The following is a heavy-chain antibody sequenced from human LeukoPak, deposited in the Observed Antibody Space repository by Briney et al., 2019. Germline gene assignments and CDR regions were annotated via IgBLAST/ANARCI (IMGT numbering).Heavy chain of an antibody. CDR1: GFTFSSYG. J-gene: IGHJ4*02. V-gene: IGHV3-33*01. Sequence: PGRSLRLSCAASGFTFSSYGMHWVRQAPGKGLEWVAVIWYDGSNKYYADSVKGRFTISRDNSKNMLYLQMNSLRAEDTAVYYCASQYSGYDGYYFDYWGQGTLVTVSS. CDR2: IWYDGSNK. CDR3: ASQYSGYDGYYFDY. D-gene: IGHD5-12*01.